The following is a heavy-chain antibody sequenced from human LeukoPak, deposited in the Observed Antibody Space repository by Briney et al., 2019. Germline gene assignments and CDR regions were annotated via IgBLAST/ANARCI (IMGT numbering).Heavy chain of an antibody. CDR1: GFTVSSNY. D-gene: IGHD4-17*01. V-gene: IGHV3-53*01. CDR2: IYSGGST. Sequence: GGSLRLSCAASGFTVSSNYMSWVRQAPGKGLEWVSVIYSGGSTYYADSVKGRFTISRDNSKNTLYLQMNSLRAEDTAVYYCVRGDYGDYTPFDYWGQGTLVTVSS. CDR3: VRGDYGDYTPFDY. J-gene: IGHJ4*02.